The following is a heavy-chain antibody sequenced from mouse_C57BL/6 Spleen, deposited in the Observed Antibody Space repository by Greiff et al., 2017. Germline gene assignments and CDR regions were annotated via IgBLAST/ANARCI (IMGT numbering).Heavy chain of an antibody. CDR3: ARYEYAMDY. V-gene: IGHV7-3*01. J-gene: IGHJ4*01. Sequence: DVMLVESGGGLVQPGGSLSLSCAASGFTFTDYYMSWVRQPPGQALEWLGFIRNKANGYTTEYSASVKGRFTISRDNSQSILYLQMNALRAEDSATYYCARYEYAMDYWGQGTSVTVSS. CDR1: GFTFTDYY. CDR2: IRNKANGYTT. D-gene: IGHD5-1*01.